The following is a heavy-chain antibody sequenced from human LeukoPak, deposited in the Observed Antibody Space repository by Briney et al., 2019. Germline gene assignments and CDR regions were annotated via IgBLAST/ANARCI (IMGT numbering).Heavy chain of an antibody. CDR1: GFTFSNAW. D-gene: IGHD3-10*02. V-gene: IGHV3-48*04. CDR2: ISTSGSTT. CDR3: ARGALHVFDY. J-gene: IGHJ4*02. Sequence: QPGGSLRLSCAASGFTFSNAWMSWVRQAPGKGLEWVSCISTSGSTTYYADSVKGRFTISGDNAKNSLFLQMNTLTVEDTAVYYCARGALHVFDYWGQGTPVTVSS.